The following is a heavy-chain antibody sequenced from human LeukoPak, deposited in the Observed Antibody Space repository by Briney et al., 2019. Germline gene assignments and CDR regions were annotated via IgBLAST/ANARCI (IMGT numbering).Heavy chain of an antibody. Sequence: SETLSLTCTVSGGSISSYYWSWIRQPAGRGLEWIGRIYTSGSTNYNPSLKSRVTMSVDTSKNQFSLKLSSVTAADTAVYYCARVAVTRYYYYYYGMDVWGQGTTVTVPS. CDR1: GGSISSYY. J-gene: IGHJ6*02. V-gene: IGHV4-4*07. CDR3: ARVAVTRYYYYYYGMDV. D-gene: IGHD4-17*01. CDR2: IYTSGST.